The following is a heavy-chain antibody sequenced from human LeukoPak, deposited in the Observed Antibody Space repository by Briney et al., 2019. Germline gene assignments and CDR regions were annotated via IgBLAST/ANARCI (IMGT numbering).Heavy chain of an antibody. CDR1: GGSISSYY. CDR3: ARGFYGDYGFDWFDP. CDR2: IYYSGST. V-gene: IGHV4-59*01. Sequence: SETLSLTCTVSGGSISSYYWSWIRQPPGKGLEWIGYIYYSGSTNYNPSLKSRVTISVDTSKNQFSLKLSSVTAADTAVYYCARGFYGDYGFDWFDPWGQGTLVTVSS. J-gene: IGHJ5*02. D-gene: IGHD4-17*01.